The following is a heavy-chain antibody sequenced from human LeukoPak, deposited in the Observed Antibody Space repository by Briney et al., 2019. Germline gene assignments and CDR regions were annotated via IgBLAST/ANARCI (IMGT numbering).Heavy chain of an antibody. CDR2: ISSSMISI. J-gene: IGHJ4*02. D-gene: IGHD3-9*01. CDR1: GFTFRRYD. V-gene: IGHV3-21*01. CDR3: ARVYDVLTGGFDH. Sequence: GGSLRLSCASSGFTFRRYDMNWVSQAPGKGLEWASFISSSMISIHYADSVQGRFTISRDNARNILYLQMNSLRAEDTAVYYCARVYDVLTGGFDHWGQGALVTVSS.